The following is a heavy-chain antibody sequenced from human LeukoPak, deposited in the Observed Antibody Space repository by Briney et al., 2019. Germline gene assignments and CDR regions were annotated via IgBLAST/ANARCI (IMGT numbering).Heavy chain of an antibody. Sequence: PGGSLRLSCAASGFTFSSYGMHWVRQAPGKGLEWVAVIWYDGSNKYYADSVKGRFTISRDNSKNTLYLQMNSLRAEDTAVYYCARTSTRSYRNYKLDYYYGMDVWGQGTTVSVSS. CDR3: ARTSTRSYRNYKLDYYYGMDV. V-gene: IGHV3-33*01. CDR2: IWYDGSNK. D-gene: IGHD4-11*01. CDR1: GFTFSSYG. J-gene: IGHJ6*02.